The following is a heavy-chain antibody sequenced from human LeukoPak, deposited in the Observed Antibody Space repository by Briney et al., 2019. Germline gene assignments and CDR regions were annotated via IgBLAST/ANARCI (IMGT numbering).Heavy chain of an antibody. CDR2: ISYSGDNT. CDR3: ARGMGSSSSWHDY. J-gene: IGHJ4*02. CDR1: GFTFSSYA. D-gene: IGHD6-13*01. V-gene: IGHV3-23*01. Sequence: GGSLRLSCAASGFTFSSYAMSWVRQPPGKGLEWVSAISYSGDNTYYADSVKGRFTISRDNSKNTLYLQMNSLRAEDTAVYYCARGMGSSSSWHDYWGQGTLVTVSS.